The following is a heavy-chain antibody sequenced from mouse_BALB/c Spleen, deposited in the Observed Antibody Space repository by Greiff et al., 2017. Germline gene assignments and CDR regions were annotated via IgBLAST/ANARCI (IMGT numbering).Heavy chain of an antibody. Sequence: EVKVVESGGGLVKPGGSLKLSCAASGFTFSSYAMSWVRQTPEKRLEWVASISSGGSTYYPDSVMGRFTISRDNARNILYLQMSSLRSEDTAMYYCARGKGKYYYAMDYWGQGTSVTVSS. CDR2: ISSGGST. V-gene: IGHV5-6-5*01. CDR1: GFTFSSYA. J-gene: IGHJ4*01. CDR3: ARGKGKYYYAMDY.